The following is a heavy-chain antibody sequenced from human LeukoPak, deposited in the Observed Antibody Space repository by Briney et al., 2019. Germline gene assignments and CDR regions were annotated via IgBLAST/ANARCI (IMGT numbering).Heavy chain of an antibody. J-gene: IGHJ6*02. D-gene: IGHD1/OR15-1a*01. Sequence: SETLSLTCTVSGGSISSYYWSWIRQPPGKGLEWIGYIYYSGSTNYSPSLKSRVTISVDTSKNQFSLKLSSVTAADTAVYYCARDKGGTLLYYGMDVWGQGTTVTVSS. CDR1: GGSISSYY. CDR2: IYYSGST. V-gene: IGHV4-59*01. CDR3: ARDKGGTLLYYGMDV.